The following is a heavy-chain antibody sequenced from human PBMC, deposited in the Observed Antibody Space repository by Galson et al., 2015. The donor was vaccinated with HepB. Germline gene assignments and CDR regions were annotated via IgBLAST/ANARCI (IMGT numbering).Heavy chain of an antibody. D-gene: IGHD3-22*01. CDR1: GHPLNKLS. CDR2: YIPLFGTA. J-gene: IGHJ6*03. V-gene: IGHV1-69*13. CDR3: ARVCDSSGPNYYYYYMDV. Sequence: SVKVSCKASGHPLNKLSMRWVRQAPGKGLEWMGGYIPLFGTANYAQKFQGRVTITADESTSTAYMELSSLRSEDTAVYYCARVCDSSGPNYYYYYMDVWGKGTTVTVS.